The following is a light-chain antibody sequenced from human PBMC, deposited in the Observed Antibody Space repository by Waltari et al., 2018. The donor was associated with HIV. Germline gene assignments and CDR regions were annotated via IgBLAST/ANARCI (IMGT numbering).Light chain of an antibody. CDR1: QSLVSGDGYTF. CDR3: MQGTHWPPT. Sequence: DVVMTQSPLSLPVTVGQSASIACRSGQSLVSGDGYTFLNWFQQRPGQAPRRLSYKVSHQASRVPHRVRGGASGTGFTLKISRVEAADVGLDYCMQGTHWPPTVGGGTKVEI. J-gene: IGKJ4*01. V-gene: IGKV2-30*01. CDR2: KVS.